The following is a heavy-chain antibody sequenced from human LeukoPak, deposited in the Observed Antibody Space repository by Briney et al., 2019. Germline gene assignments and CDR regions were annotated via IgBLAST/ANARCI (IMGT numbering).Heavy chain of an antibody. D-gene: IGHD2-8*01. CDR1: GFTFSSYA. CDR3: AKDRWSSGESN. Sequence: GGSLRLSCAASGFTFSSYAVSWDRQAPGKGLEWVSAISGSGGSTYYADSVKGRFTISRDNSKNTLYLQMNSLRAEDTAVYYCAKDRWSSGESNCGQGTLVTVSS. V-gene: IGHV3-23*01. CDR2: ISGSGGST. J-gene: IGHJ4*02.